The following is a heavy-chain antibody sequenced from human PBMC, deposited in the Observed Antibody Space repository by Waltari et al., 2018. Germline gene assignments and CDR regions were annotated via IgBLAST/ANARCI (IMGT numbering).Heavy chain of an antibody. D-gene: IGHD3-22*01. V-gene: IGHV3-30*04. Sequence: QVQLVESGGGVVLPGRSLRLSCEASEFTFSSYAMHWVRQAPGKGPEWVAVISYTARNIYYIESVKGRFTISRDNSKKTLYLQMNSLRAEDTAVYYCARDYCDRTNCHGMDVWGQGTTVTVSS. CDR3: ARDYCDRTNCHGMDV. J-gene: IGHJ6*02. CDR2: ISYTARNI. CDR1: EFTFSSYA.